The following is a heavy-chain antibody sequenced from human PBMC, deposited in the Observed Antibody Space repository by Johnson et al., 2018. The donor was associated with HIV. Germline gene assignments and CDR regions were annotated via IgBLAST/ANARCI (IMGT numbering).Heavy chain of an antibody. CDR2: ISYDGSNK. D-gene: IGHD1-26*01. CDR1: GFTFSSYA. V-gene: IGHV3-30-3*01. CDR3: ARLEELLRAFDI. J-gene: IGHJ3*02. Sequence: QVQLVESGGGVVQPGRSLRLSCAASGFTFSSYAMHCVRQAPGKGLEWVAVISYDGSNKYYADSVKGRFTISRDNSKNTLYLQMNSLRAEDTAVYYCARLEELLRAFDIWGQGTMVTASS.